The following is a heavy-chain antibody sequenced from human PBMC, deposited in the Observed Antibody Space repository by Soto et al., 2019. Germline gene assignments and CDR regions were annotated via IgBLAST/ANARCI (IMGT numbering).Heavy chain of an antibody. D-gene: IGHD3-10*01. V-gene: IGHV4-39*01. CDR1: RGSINREIYY. Sequence: NLAITCAVSRGSINREIYYWGGIRQKTGNGWEGIGSTYYTGSTYYTPSLKRRVTISVDTSNNQFSPKLSSVTAADTAVYYCAIFFFYCNGDRRDHFYFCGQRSPVPVS. CDR2: TYYTGST. J-gene: IGHJ5*01. CDR3: AIFFFYCNGDRRDHFYF.